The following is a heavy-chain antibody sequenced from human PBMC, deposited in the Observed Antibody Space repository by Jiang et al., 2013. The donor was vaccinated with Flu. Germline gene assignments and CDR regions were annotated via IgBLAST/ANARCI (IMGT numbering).Heavy chain of an antibody. CDR2: MNPNSGDT. CDR3: ARAFISIVYNDY. V-gene: IGHV1-8*01. D-gene: IGHD2/OR15-2a*01. J-gene: IGHJ4*02. Sequence: SVKVSCKASGYSFTSYDINWVRQAGGQGLEWMGWMNPNSGDTGYAQKFQGRVTMTRDTSTGMAYMELSSLRSEDTAVYYCARAFISIVYNDYWGQGTLVTVSS. CDR1: GYSFTSYD.